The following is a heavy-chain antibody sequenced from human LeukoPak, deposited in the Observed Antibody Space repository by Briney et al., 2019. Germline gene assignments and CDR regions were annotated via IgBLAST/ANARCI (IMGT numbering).Heavy chain of an antibody. Sequence: GGSLRLSCAASGFTFSSYAMSWVRQAPGKGLEWVSAISSSGGSTYYADSVKGRFTISRDNSKNTLYLQMNSLRAEDTAVYYCARGRGYCSGGSCYRNSYYYYGMDVWGQGTTVTVSS. D-gene: IGHD2-15*01. CDR2: ISSSGGST. J-gene: IGHJ6*02. CDR1: GFTFSSYA. V-gene: IGHV3-23*01. CDR3: ARGRGYCSGGSCYRNSYYYYGMDV.